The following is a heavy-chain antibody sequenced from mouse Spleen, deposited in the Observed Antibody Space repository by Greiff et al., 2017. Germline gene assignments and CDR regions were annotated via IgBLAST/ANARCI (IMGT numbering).Heavy chain of an antibody. V-gene: IGHV1S29*02. D-gene: IGHD2-14*01. CDR3: ARRDLRYDNYAMDY. J-gene: IGHJ4*01. Sequence: EVQLQQSGPELVKPGASVKISCKASGYTFTDYNMHWVKQSHGKSLEWIGYIYPYNGGTGYNQKFKSKATLTVDNSSSTAYMELRSLTSEDSAVYYCARRDLRYDNYAMDYWGQGTSVTVSS. CDR2: IYPYNGGT. CDR1: GYTFTDYN.